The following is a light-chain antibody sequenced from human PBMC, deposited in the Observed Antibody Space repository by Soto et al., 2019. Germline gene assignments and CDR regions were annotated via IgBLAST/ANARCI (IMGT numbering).Light chain of an antibody. V-gene: IGKV3-20*01. Sequence: EMGLTQSPGPLSLSPGERATLSCRASQSVSSSYLAWYQQKAGQAPRPLIYGASNRATGIPDRFSGSGSGTDFILTISRLEPEDFAVYYCQHYGSSWTFGQGTKVEIK. CDR1: QSVSSSY. CDR3: QHYGSSWT. J-gene: IGKJ1*01. CDR2: GAS.